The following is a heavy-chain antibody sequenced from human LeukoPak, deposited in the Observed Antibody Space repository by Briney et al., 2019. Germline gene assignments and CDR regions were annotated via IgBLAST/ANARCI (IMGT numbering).Heavy chain of an antibody. J-gene: IGHJ4*02. CDR3: ARGIFHILFFPRPLDY. V-gene: IGHV3-30-3*01. Sequence: GGSLRLSCAASGFTFTPYAMHWVRQAPGKGLEWVAVISTDGTIEYYADSVKGRFTISRDNSKNTLYLQMDSLRPDDTAVYYCARGIFHILFFPRPLDYWGQGTLVTVSS. D-gene: IGHD3-3*01. CDR1: GFTFTPYA. CDR2: ISTDGTIE.